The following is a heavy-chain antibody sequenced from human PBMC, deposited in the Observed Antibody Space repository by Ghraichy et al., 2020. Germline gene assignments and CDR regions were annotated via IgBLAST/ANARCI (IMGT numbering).Heavy chain of an antibody. J-gene: IGHJ4*02. CDR2: INQDGSEK. V-gene: IGHV3-7*03. Sequence: GGSLRLSCGVSAFTFSSYWMNWVRQAPGKGLEWVANINQDGSEKNYVDSVKGRFTISRDNAKNSLYLQMNSLRVEDTAVYYCARGMSTPGIDYWGQGTLGTVSS. CDR3: ARGMSTPGIDY. D-gene: IGHD3-16*01. CDR1: AFTFSSYW.